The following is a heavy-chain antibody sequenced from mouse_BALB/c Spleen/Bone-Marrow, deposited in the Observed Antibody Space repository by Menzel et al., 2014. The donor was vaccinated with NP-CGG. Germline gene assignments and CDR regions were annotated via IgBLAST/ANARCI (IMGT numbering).Heavy chain of an antibody. V-gene: IGHV5-9-2*01. D-gene: IGHD2-4*01. CDR1: GFSFNSYG. CDR2: ISGGGSYT. Sequence: EVNLVESGGGLVKSGGSLKLSCAASGFSFNSYGMSWVRQTPEKRLEWVATISGGGSYTFYPDSVKGRFTISRDNAKYNLYLQLSSLRSEDTALYYCARHAYYDQTEVSFVYWGQGTLVTVSA. J-gene: IGHJ3*01. CDR3: ARHAYYDQTEVSFVY.